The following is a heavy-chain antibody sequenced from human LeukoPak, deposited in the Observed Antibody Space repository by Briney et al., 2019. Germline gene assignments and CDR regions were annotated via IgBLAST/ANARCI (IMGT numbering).Heavy chain of an antibody. CDR2: IIPIFGTA. D-gene: IGHD1-7*01. Sequence: ASVKVSCKASGGTFSSYAISWVRQAPGQGLEWMGGIIPIFGTANYAQKFQGRVTITADKSTSTAYMELSSLRSEDTAVYYCARWGTGTTNDYWGQGTLVTVSS. J-gene: IGHJ4*02. CDR1: GGTFSSYA. V-gene: IGHV1-69*06. CDR3: ARWGTGTTNDY.